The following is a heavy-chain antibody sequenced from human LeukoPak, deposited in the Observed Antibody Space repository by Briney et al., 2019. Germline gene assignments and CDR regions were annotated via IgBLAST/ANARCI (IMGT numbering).Heavy chain of an antibody. Sequence: ASVKVSCKASGYTFTGYYMHWVRQAPGQGLEWMGWINPSSGGTNYAQKFQGRVTMTRDTSISTVYMGLSRLRSDDTAVYYCARPMRQQWLASSFDYWGQGTLVTVSS. CDR3: ARPMRQQWLASSFDY. CDR2: INPSSGGT. V-gene: IGHV1-2*02. D-gene: IGHD6-19*01. CDR1: GYTFTGYY. J-gene: IGHJ4*02.